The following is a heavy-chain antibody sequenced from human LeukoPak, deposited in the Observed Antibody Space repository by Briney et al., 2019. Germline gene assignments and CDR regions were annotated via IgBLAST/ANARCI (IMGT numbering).Heavy chain of an antibody. J-gene: IGHJ3*02. D-gene: IGHD3-22*01. Sequence: GGSLRLSCAAFGFTVSSNYMSWVRQAPGKGLEWVSVIYSGGSTYYADSVKGRFTISRDNSKNTLYLQMNSLRAEDTAVYYCARGHYYDSSGYYYVDAFDIWGQGTMVTVSS. CDR2: IYSGGST. CDR1: GFTVSSNY. V-gene: IGHV3-53*01. CDR3: ARGHYYDSSGYYYVDAFDI.